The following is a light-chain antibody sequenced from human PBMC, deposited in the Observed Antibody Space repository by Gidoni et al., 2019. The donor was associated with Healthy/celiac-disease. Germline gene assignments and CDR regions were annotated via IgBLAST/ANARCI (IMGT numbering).Light chain of an antibody. CDR3: QQYYSTPCS. J-gene: IGKJ2*04. V-gene: IGKV4-1*01. CDR1: QSVLYSSYNTNY. CDR2: WAS. Sequence: DILMTQSPDPLAVSLGERATINCKSSQSVLYSSYNTNYLAWYQQKPGQPPKLLIYWASTRESGVPDRFSGSGSGTDFTITISSLKAEDVAVYYCQQYYSTPCSFGQGTKLEIK.